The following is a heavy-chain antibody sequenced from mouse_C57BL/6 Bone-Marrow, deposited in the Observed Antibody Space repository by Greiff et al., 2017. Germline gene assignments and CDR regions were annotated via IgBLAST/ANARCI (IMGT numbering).Heavy chain of an antibody. Sequence: EVKLMESGPELVKPGASVKIPCKASGYTFTDYNMDWVKQSHGKSLEWIGDINPNNGGTIYNQKFKGKATLTVDKSSSTAYMELRSLTSEDTAVYYCARWRPLYAMDYWGQGTSVTVSS. D-gene: IGHD6-1*01. V-gene: IGHV1-18*01. J-gene: IGHJ4*01. CDR2: INPNNGGT. CDR3: ARWRPLYAMDY. CDR1: GYTFTDYN.